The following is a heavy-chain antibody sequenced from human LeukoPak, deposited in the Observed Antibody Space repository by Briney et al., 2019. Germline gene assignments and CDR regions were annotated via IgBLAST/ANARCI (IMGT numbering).Heavy chain of an antibody. J-gene: IGHJ5*02. CDR1: GFTFSSYA. Sequence: GGSLRLSCAASGFTFSSYAMSWVRQAPGKGLEWVSAISGSGGSTYYADSVKGRFTISRDNPKNTLYLQMNSLRAEDTAVYYCAKVGYYDFWSGFTRFDPWGQGTLVTVSS. CDR3: AKVGYYDFWSGFTRFDP. CDR2: ISGSGGST. V-gene: IGHV3-23*01. D-gene: IGHD3-3*01.